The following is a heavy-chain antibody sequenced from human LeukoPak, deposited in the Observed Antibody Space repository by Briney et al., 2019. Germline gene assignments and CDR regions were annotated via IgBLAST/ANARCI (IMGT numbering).Heavy chain of an antibody. CDR3: AKSTCSDGDCSLYYFDY. Sequence: GGSLRLSCAASGFTFSNYGIHWVRQAPGKGLEWVAVIYYDGTNKYYADSVKGRFSISRDNSKNTLYLQMDSLRAEDTAVYYCAKSTCSDGDCSLYYFDYWGQGTLVTVSS. CDR1: GFTFSNYG. CDR2: IYYDGTNK. D-gene: IGHD2-21*02. J-gene: IGHJ4*02. V-gene: IGHV3-33*06.